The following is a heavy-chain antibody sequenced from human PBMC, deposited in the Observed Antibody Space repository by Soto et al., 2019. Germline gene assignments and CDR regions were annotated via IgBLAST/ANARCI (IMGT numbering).Heavy chain of an antibody. CDR1: GYSFTSHG. V-gene: IGHV1-18*01. CDR2: ISAYNGHT. Sequence: ASVKVSCKAYGYSFTSHGITWVRQAPGQGLEWMGWISAYNGHTNYAQKLQGRVTMTTDTSTSTAYMELRSLRSDDTAVYYCARDNGFGESDVWGQGTTVTVS. D-gene: IGHD3-10*01. CDR3: ARDNGFGESDV. J-gene: IGHJ6*02.